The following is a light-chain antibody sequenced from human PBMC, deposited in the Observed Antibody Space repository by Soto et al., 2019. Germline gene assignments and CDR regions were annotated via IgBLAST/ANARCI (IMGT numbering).Light chain of an antibody. CDR2: EGS. CDR3: CSYAAGSAPYV. J-gene: IGLJ1*01. CDR1: SSDVGTYNL. Sequence: QSVLTHPASLSGSPGQSITISCTGTSSDVGTYNLVSWYQQHPGKAPKLMLYEGSKRPSGVSNRFSGSNSGNTASLTISGLQAEDEADYYCCSYAAGSAPYVFGTGTKVTVL. V-gene: IGLV2-23*01.